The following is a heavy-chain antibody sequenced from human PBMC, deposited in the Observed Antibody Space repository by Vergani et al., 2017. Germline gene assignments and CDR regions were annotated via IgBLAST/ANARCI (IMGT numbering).Heavy chain of an antibody. Sequence: QVQLQESGPGLVKPSQTLSLTSTVSGGSISSGSYYWSWIRQPPGKGLEWIVYIYYSGITYYTPSLKSRVTISVDTSKNQFSLKLSSVTAADTAVYYCARVPTQDYGDYVDWFDPWGQGTLVTVSS. CDR2: IYYSGIT. J-gene: IGHJ5*02. V-gene: IGHV4-30-4*01. D-gene: IGHD4-17*01. CDR3: ARVPTQDYGDYVDWFDP. CDR1: GGSISSGSYY.